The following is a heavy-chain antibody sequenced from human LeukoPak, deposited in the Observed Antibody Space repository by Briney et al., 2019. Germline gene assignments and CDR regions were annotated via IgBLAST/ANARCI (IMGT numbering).Heavy chain of an antibody. D-gene: IGHD6-19*01. CDR1: GGSISSGSYY. CDR2: IYTSGNT. Sequence: SGTLSLTCIVSGGSISSGSYYWSRIRQPAGKGLEWIGRIYTSGNTIHNPSLKSRITISIDTSKNQFSLKLSSVTAADTAVYYCASSQWGADYWGQGILVTVSS. V-gene: IGHV4-61*02. J-gene: IGHJ4*02. CDR3: ASSQWGADY.